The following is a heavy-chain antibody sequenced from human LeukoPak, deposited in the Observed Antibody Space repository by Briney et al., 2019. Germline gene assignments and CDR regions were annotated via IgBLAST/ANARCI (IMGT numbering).Heavy chain of an antibody. J-gene: IGHJ4*02. CDR1: VFTLSSYG. Sequence: PGGPLSLSCAVSVFTLSSYGMHWVRQSPGKGGEGVAFIWYCGSNKLYAHSVKGRFTIHRQHSKNTLYPQRNSLRGEHTALLYCGKECCGVIFYWVQETLVTVSS. CDR2: IWYCGSNK. V-gene: IGHV3-30*02. CDR3: GKECCGVIFY. D-gene: IGHD3-16*02.